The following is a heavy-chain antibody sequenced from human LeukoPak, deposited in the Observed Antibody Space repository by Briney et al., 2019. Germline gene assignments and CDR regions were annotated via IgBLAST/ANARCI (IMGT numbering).Heavy chain of an antibody. Sequence: GGSLRLSCAASGFTFSSYAMSWVRQAPGKGLEWVSVIYSGGSTYYADSVKGRFTISRDNSKNTLYLQMNSLRAEDTAVYYCARDGQNDALDIWGQGTMVTVSS. CDR3: ARDGQNDALDI. V-gene: IGHV3-53*01. CDR1: GFTFSSYA. CDR2: IYSGGST. J-gene: IGHJ3*02.